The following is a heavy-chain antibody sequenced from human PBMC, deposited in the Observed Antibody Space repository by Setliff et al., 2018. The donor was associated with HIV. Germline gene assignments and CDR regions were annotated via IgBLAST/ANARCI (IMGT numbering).Heavy chain of an antibody. CDR3: ASAPLTTVTTGPRYYLDY. CDR2: INPSDGAT. Sequence: ASVKVSCKASGYTFTDSFMHWVRQAPGQGLEWMGIINPSDGATTYAGNFQDRVTMTSDTSTSTFYMELSSLRSEDTAVYYCASAPLTTVTTGPRYYLDYWGQGTLVTVSS. J-gene: IGHJ4*02. V-gene: IGHV1-46*01. D-gene: IGHD4-17*01. CDR1: GYTFTDSF.